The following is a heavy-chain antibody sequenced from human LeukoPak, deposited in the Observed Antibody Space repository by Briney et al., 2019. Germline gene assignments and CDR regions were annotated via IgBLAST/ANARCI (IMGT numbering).Heavy chain of an antibody. CDR1: GGSISSYY. Sequence: SESLSLTCTVSGGSISSYYWSWIRQPPGKGLEWIGYIYYSGSTNYNPSLKSRVTISVDTSKNQFSLKLSSVTAADTAVYCCARQGDYYYYYGMDVWGQGTTVTVSS. CDR2: IYYSGST. V-gene: IGHV4-59*08. J-gene: IGHJ6*02. CDR3: ARQGDYYYYYGMDV.